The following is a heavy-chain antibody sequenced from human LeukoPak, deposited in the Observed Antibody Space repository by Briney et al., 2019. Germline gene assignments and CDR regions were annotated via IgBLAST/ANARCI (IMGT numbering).Heavy chain of an antibody. CDR2: ISSNGGST. Sequence: AGGSLRLSCAASGFTFSSYAMHWVRQAPGKGLESVSSISSNGGSTYYANSVKGRFTISRDNSKNTLYLQMGSLRAEDMAVYYCARGGGATLGGAFDIWGQGTMVTVSS. D-gene: IGHD1-26*01. CDR3: ARGGGATLGGAFDI. CDR1: GFTFSSYA. V-gene: IGHV3-64*01. J-gene: IGHJ3*02.